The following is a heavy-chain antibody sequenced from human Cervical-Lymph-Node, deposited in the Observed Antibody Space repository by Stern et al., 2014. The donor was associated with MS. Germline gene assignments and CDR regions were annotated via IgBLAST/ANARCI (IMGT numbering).Heavy chain of an antibody. D-gene: IGHD3-3*01. CDR3: ARGSGTAYDLRGDY. J-gene: IGHJ4*01. V-gene: IGHV1-2*07. Sequence: VQLVESGAEARAPWASMKVSCKASGYLFTDYYLHWVRQAPGQGLEWLGWINPNRGGTNYAHNFQGRVTMTRDTSISTAYMELRWLGSADTAVYFCARGSGTAYDLRGDYWGQGTLVTVSS. CDR1: GYLFTDYY. CDR2: INPNRGGT.